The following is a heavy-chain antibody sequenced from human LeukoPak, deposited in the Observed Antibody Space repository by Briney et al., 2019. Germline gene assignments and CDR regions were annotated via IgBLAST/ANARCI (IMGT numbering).Heavy chain of an antibody. CDR1: GFTFGTYA. Sequence: PSGGSLRLSCAASGFTFGTYAMTWVRQAPGKGLEWVSAISGGGDYIYYTESVKGRFTTSRDNSKNTLYLQMSSLRADDTAVYYCAKNWATGLAFYDYWGQGAQVTVSS. CDR2: ISGGGDYI. J-gene: IGHJ4*02. CDR3: AKNWATGLAFYDY. D-gene: IGHD5-24*01. V-gene: IGHV3-23*01.